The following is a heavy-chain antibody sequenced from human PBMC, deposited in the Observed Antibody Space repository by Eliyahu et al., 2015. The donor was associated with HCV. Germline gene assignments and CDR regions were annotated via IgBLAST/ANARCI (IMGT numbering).Heavy chain of an antibody. CDR3: ARSYDSSGYYSPDAFDI. CDR1: GYSFTSYW. D-gene: IGHD3-22*01. Sequence: EVQLVQSGAEVKKPGESLKISCKGSGYSFTSYWIGWVRQMPGKGLEWMGIIYLGDSDTRYSPSFQGQVTISADKSISTAYLQWSSLKASDTAMYYCARSYDSSGYYSPDAFDIWGQGTMVTVSS. J-gene: IGHJ3*02. CDR2: IYLGDSDT. V-gene: IGHV5-51*01.